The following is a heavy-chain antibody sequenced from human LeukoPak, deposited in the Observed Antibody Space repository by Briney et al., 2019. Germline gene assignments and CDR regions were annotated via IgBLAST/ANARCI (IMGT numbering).Heavy chain of an antibody. CDR1: GYTFTGYY. J-gene: IGHJ4*02. CDR3: ARDSGAVRLFFDY. V-gene: IGHV1-2*02. Sequence: ASVKVSCKTSGYTFTGYYMHWARQAPGQGLEWMGWINPNSGGTNYAQKFQGRVTMTRDTSISTAYMELSRLRSDDTAIYYCARDSGAVRLFFDYWGQGTLVTVSS. D-gene: IGHD6-6*01. CDR2: INPNSGGT.